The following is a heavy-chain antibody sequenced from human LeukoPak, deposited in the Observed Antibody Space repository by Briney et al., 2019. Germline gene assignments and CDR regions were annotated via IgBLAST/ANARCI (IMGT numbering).Heavy chain of an antibody. D-gene: IGHD4-17*01. V-gene: IGHV3-30*18. CDR3: AKDRVGDYVAATLDLHYYYYYYGMDV. J-gene: IGHJ6*02. CDR2: ISYDGSNK. Sequence: PGGSLRLSCAASGFVFKNYWMSWARQAPGKGLEWVAVISYDGSNKYYADCVKGRFTISRDNSKNTLYLQMNSLRAEDTAVYYCAKDRVGDYVAATLDLHYYYYYYGMDVWGQGTTVTVSS. CDR1: GFVFKNYW.